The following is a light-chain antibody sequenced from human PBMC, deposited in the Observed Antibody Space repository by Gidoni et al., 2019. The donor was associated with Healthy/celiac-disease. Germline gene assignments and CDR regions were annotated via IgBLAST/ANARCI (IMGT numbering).Light chain of an antibody. J-gene: IGKJ4*01. CDR2: LGS. Sequence: DIVITPSPLSLPVTPGEPASISCRSSQSLLHSNGYNYLDWYLQKPGQSPQLLIYLGSNRASGVPDRFSGSGSGTDFTLKISRVEAEDVGVYYCMQALQTPTFGGXTKVEIK. V-gene: IGKV2-28*01. CDR3: MQALQTPT. CDR1: QSLLHSNGYNY.